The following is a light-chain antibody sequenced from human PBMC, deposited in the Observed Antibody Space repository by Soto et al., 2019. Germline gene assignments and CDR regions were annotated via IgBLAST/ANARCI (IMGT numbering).Light chain of an antibody. CDR1: SSNIGGNY. CDR3: ATWDASLSGNII. V-gene: IGLV1-47*01. CDR2: RNN. Sequence: QSVLTQPPSTSGTPGQRVTIPCFGSSSNIGGNYVFWYQRLPGTAPKLLIYRNNQRPSGVPDRFSGSKSGTSASLAISGLRAEDEADYYCATWDASLSGNIIFGGGTQLTVL. J-gene: IGLJ7*01.